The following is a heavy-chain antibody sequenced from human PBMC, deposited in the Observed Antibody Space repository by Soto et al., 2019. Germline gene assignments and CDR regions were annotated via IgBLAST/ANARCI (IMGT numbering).Heavy chain of an antibody. J-gene: IGHJ3*02. CDR1: GYTFTSYG. CDR2: ISAYNGNT. CDR3: ARGGQWLTLPI. Sequence: QVQLVQSGAEVKKPGASVKVSCKASGYTFTSYGISWVRQAPGQGLEWMGWISAYNGNTNYAQKFQGRVTITADESTSTAYMELSSLRSEDTAVYYCARGGQWLTLPIWGQGTMVTVSS. V-gene: IGHV1-18*01. D-gene: IGHD6-19*01.